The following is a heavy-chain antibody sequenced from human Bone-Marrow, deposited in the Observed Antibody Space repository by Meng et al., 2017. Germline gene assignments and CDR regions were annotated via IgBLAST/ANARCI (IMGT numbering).Heavy chain of an antibody. V-gene: IGHV3-21*01. CDR2: ISSSSSYI. J-gene: IGHJ4*02. CDR3: ARDGLGSSSLLPDY. CDR1: GFTFSSYS. Sequence: LSLTCAASGFTFSSYSMNWVRQAPGKGLEWVSSISSSSSYIYYADSVKGRFTISRDNAKNSLYLQMNSLRAEDTAVYYCARDGLGSSSLLPDYWGQGTLVTVSS. D-gene: IGHD6-13*01.